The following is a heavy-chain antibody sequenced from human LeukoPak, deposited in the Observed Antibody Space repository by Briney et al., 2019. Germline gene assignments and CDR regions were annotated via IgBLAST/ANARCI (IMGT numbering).Heavy chain of an antibody. CDR2: IYSGGST. CDR3: ARVSGWLFDY. V-gene: IGHV3-53*01. J-gene: IGHJ4*02. Sequence: GRSLRLPCAASGFTFSSNYMSWVRQAPGKGLEWVSVIYSGGSTYYSDSVKGRFTISRDNSKNTLYLQMNSLRAEDTAVYYCARVSGWLFDYWGQGTLVTVSS. D-gene: IGHD6-19*01. CDR1: GFTFSSNY.